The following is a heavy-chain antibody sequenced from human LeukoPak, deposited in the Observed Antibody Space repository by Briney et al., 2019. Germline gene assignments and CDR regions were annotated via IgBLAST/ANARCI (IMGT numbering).Heavy chain of an antibody. Sequence: GGSRRLSCAASGFTFSTYWMSWVRQAPGKGLEWVANIKQDGSEKNYVDSVKGRFTISRDNAKNSLYLQVNSLRAEDTAVYYCASGLELDYWGQGTLVTVSS. CDR3: ASGLELDY. J-gene: IGHJ4*02. CDR1: GFTFSTYW. V-gene: IGHV3-7*03. CDR2: IKQDGSEK.